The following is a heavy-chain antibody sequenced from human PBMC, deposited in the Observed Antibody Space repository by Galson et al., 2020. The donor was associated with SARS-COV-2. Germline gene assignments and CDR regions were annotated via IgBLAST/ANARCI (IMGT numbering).Heavy chain of an antibody. J-gene: IGHJ4*02. V-gene: IGHV4-34*01. CDR2: FKPRGDA. D-gene: IGHD6-13*01. CDR3: ARGQPLGSDWYLDS. Sequence: SETLSLTCAFSGASFNGFYWTWIRQAPGTGLEWIAAFKPRGDADYNGSPERRVSISADTSKKQFTLKLASVTAADTAIYYCARGQPLGSDWYLDSWGQGALVTVSS. CDR1: GASFNGFY.